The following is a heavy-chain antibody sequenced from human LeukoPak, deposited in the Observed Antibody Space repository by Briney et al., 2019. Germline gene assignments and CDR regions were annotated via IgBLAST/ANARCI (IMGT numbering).Heavy chain of an antibody. CDR2: IKQDGSEK. CDR1: GLTFNNYW. J-gene: IGHJ4*02. D-gene: IGHD3-16*01. V-gene: IGHV3-7*03. Sequence: GGSLRFSCAASGLTFNNYWMDWVRQAPGKGLEWVANIKQDGSEKNYVDSVKGRFIISRDNAKNSLYLQMNTLRADDTAVYYCARDGFGTGSNWGQGTLVTVSS. CDR3: ARDGFGTGSN.